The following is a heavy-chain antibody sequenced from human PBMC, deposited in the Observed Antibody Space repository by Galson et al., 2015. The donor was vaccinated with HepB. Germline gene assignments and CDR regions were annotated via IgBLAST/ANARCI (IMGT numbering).Heavy chain of an antibody. CDR1: GFTFSSYW. Sequence: SLRLSCAASGFTFSSYWMHWVRQAPGKGLVWVSRINSDGSSTSYADSVKGRFTISRDNAKNTLYLQMNSLRAEDTAVYYCARGGWIQLWLPNYYYGMDVWGQGTTVTVSS. D-gene: IGHD5-18*01. V-gene: IGHV3-74*01. CDR2: INSDGSST. CDR3: ARGGWIQLWLPNYYYGMDV. J-gene: IGHJ6*02.